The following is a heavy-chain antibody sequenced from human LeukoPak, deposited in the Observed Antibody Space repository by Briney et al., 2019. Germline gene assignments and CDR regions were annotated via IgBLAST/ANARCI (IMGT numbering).Heavy chain of an antibody. CDR1: GGPISSYY. Sequence: PSETLSLTCTVSGGPISSYYWSWIRQPPGKGLEWIGDIYYSRSANYNPSLKSRVTISVDTSKNQCSLKLSSVTAADTAVYYCARRGYYYNSSVYSYFDYWGEGTLVTVSS. J-gene: IGHJ4*02. V-gene: IGHV4-59*08. CDR3: ARRGYYYNSSVYSYFDY. CDR2: IYYSRSA. D-gene: IGHD3-22*01.